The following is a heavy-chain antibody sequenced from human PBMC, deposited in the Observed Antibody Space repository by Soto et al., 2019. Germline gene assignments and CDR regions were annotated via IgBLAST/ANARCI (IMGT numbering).Heavy chain of an antibody. CDR1: GGSFSGYY. V-gene: IGHV4-34*01. Sequence: SETLSLPCAVSGGSFSGYYWSWIRQPPGKGLEWIGEINHSGSTNYNPSLKSRVTISVDTSKNQFSLKLSSVTAADTAVYYCARSGTTVTGYSFDPWGQGTLVTVSS. CDR2: INHSGST. J-gene: IGHJ5*02. D-gene: IGHD4-4*01. CDR3: ARSGTTVTGYSFDP.